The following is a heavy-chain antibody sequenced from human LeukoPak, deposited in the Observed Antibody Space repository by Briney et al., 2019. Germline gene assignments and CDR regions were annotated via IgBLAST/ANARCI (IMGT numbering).Heavy chain of an antibody. J-gene: IGHJ4*02. Sequence: GGSLRLSCAASGFTFSTYSMNWVRQAPGKGLEWVSSISSSGSTIYYADSVKGRFTTSRDNAKNSLYLQMNSLRAEDTAVYYCARSRYDSSGDFPAYWGQGTLVTVSS. D-gene: IGHD3-22*01. V-gene: IGHV3-48*04. CDR1: GFTFSTYS. CDR3: ARSRYDSSGDFPAY. CDR2: ISSSGSTI.